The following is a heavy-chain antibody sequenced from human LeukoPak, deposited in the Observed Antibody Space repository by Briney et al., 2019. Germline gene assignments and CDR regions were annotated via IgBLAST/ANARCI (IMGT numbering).Heavy chain of an antibody. D-gene: IGHD3-10*01. Sequence: ASVKVSCKTSGFTFTDHYFHWVRQAPGQGLEWMGWINGKRGDTNYAQKFQDRVTMTRDTSISTFYIQLSSLTADDTAVYYCARDFGWGPDYWGQGTLVTVSS. V-gene: IGHV1-2*02. CDR2: INGKRGDT. CDR1: GFTFTDHY. J-gene: IGHJ4*02. CDR3: ARDFGWGPDY.